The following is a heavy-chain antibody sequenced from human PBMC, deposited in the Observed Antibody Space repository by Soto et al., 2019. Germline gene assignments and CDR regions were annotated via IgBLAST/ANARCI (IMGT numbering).Heavy chain of an antibody. CDR3: TRGPGKYPRGFYLTD. D-gene: IGHD3-22*01. Sequence: ASLKVSWKASGYTFATYEIYWVLQDTGQGLEWMGWMEPSSGSAGYAQKFQGRVIMTRNTSINTAYLELSSLRSEDTAVYYCTRGPGKYPRGFYLTDWGQGAQVTVSS. V-gene: IGHV1-8*01. CDR1: GYTFATYE. CDR2: MEPSSGSA. J-gene: IGHJ4*02.